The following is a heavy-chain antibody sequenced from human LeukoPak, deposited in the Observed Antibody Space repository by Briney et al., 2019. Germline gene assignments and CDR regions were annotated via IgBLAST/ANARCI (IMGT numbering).Heavy chain of an antibody. Sequence: GESLKISCKGSGYSFTSYWIGWVRQMPGKGLEWMGIIYPGDSDTRYSPSFQGQVTISADKSISTAYLQWSSLKASDTAMYYCTGSVASSGWTPGVWGQGTLVTVSS. D-gene: IGHD6-19*01. J-gene: IGHJ4*02. V-gene: IGHV5-51*01. CDR2: IYPGDSDT. CDR1: GYSFTSYW. CDR3: TGSVASSGWTPGV.